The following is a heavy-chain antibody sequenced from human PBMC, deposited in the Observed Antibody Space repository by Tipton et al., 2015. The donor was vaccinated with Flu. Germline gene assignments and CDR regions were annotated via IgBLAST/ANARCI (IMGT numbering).Heavy chain of an antibody. CDR3: ARDKGGGTYTFDV. CDR2: IYPAGGGI. D-gene: IGHD1-1*01. V-gene: IGHV1-46*01. J-gene: IGHJ3*01. CDR1: GYTFTSYN. Sequence: QVQLVQSGAEVKKPGASVKVSCKASGYTFTSYNMHWVRQAPGQGLEWMGIIYPAGGGISYAQKFQGRAIMTRDKSTGTVHMELSSLRSDDTAMYYCARDKGGGTYTFDVWGQGTMVTVSS.